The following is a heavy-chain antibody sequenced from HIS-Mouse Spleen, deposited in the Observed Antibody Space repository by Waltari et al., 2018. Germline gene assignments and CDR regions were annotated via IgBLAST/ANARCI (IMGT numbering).Heavy chain of an antibody. CDR2: IYSGGST. CDR3: ARADYSNYYYGMDV. CDR1: GFTVSSNY. V-gene: IGHV3-53*02. D-gene: IGHD4-4*01. J-gene: IGHJ6*02. Sequence: EVQLVETGGGLIQPGGSLRLSCAASGFTVSSNYMSWVRQAPGKGLEWVSVIYSGGSTYYADSVKGRFTISRDNSKNTLYLQMNSLRAEDTAVYYCARADYSNYYYGMDVWGQGTTVTVSS.